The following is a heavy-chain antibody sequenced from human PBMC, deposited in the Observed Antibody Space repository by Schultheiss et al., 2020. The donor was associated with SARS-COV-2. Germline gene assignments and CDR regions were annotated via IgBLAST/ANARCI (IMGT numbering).Heavy chain of an antibody. CDR1: GLTVSSNY. CDR2: ISSSSSYI. J-gene: IGHJ4*02. D-gene: IGHD6-19*01. CDR3: ARDDSSGWYGGVDY. V-gene: IGHV3-21*01. Sequence: GESLKISCASSGLTVSSNYMSWVRQAPGKGLEWVSSISSSSSYIYYADSVKGRFTISRDNAKNSLYLQMNSLRAEDTAVYYCARDDSSGWYGGVDYWGQGTLVTVSS.